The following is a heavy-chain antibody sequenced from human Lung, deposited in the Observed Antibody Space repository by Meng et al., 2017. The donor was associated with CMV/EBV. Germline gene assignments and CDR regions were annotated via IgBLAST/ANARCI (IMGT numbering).Heavy chain of an antibody. CDR3: AKRLGGLLSSDADLGY. D-gene: IGHD3-10*01. CDR2: ISGSGGST. Sequence: GGSXRLXCAASGFTFSSYAMSWVRQAPGKGLEWVSAISGSGGSTYYADSVKGRFTISRDNSKNTLYLQMNSLRAEDTAVYYCAKRLGGLLSSDADLGYWGQGTXVT. CDR1: GFTFSSYA. V-gene: IGHV3-23*01. J-gene: IGHJ4*02.